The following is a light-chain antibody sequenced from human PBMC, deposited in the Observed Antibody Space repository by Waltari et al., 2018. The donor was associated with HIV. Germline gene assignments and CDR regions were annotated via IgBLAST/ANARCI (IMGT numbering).Light chain of an antibody. CDR2: RGN. V-gene: IGLV10-54*01. CDR1: NNNVGFQR. J-gene: IGLJ3*02. CDR3: SSWDTRLNGWV. Sequence: QAGLTQPPSVSKALGQTATLSCTGDNNNVGFQRAAWLKPHQGHPPKLLSYRGNNRPSGVPDRFSASTSGKTASLNITGLQADDEADYYCSSWDTRLNGWVFGGGTHLTVL.